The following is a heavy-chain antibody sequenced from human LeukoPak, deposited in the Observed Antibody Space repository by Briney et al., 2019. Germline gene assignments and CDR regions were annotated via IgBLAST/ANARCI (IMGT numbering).Heavy chain of an antibody. CDR1: GGSISSYY. J-gene: IGHJ4*02. CDR2: IYYSGST. CDR3: ASNLRFLEWLPDS. D-gene: IGHD3-3*01. Sequence: SETLSLTCTVSGGSISSYYWSWIRQPPGEGLEWIGYIYYSGSTNYNPSLKSRVTISVDTSKNQFSLKLSSVTAADTAVYYCASNLRFLEWLPDSWGQETLVTV. V-gene: IGHV4-59*08.